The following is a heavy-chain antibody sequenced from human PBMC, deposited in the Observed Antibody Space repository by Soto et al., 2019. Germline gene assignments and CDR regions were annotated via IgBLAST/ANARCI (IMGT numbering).Heavy chain of an antibody. V-gene: IGHV4-30-4*01. D-gene: IGHD6-13*01. CDR2: IYYSGST. CDR1: GDSISSGDYY. J-gene: IGHJ4*02. CDR3: ALAEGKAAEYYFHY. Sequence: SETLSLTCTVSGDSISSGDYYWSWIRQPPGQGLEWIGYIYYSGSTYYNPSLKSRVNISVDRSRKHLSLKLSSVSAADTAVYYCALAEGKAAEYYFHYWGQGTLVTVSS.